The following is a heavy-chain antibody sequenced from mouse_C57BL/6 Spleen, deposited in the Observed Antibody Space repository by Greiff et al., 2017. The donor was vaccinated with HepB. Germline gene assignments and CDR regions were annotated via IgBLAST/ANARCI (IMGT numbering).Heavy chain of an antibody. CDR2: IDPETGGT. Sequence: QVQLQQSGAELVRPGASVTLSCKASGYTFTDYEMHWVKQTPVHGLEWIGAIDPETGGTAYNQKFKGKAILTADKSSSTAYMELRSLTSEDSAVYYCTRRDYYGSSYSQYWYFDVWGTGTTVTVSS. V-gene: IGHV1-15*01. CDR3: TRRDYYGSSYSQYWYFDV. J-gene: IGHJ1*03. CDR1: GYTFTDYE. D-gene: IGHD1-1*01.